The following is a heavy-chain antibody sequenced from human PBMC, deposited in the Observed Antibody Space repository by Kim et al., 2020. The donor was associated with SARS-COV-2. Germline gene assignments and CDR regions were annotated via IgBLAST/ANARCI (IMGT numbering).Heavy chain of an antibody. Sequence: GGSLRLSCAASGFTFSGSSMYWVRQASGKGLEWVCCIRSKANSYATSYAASMECRFTISRDDSKSTVHLQMHSLKIEETAMYYCTSVPPYSNSWWDAFDFGGKGTRVPASS. CDR2: IRSKANSYAT. J-gene: IGHJ3*01. CDR1: GFTFSGSS. V-gene: IGHV3-73*01. CDR3: TSVPPYSNSWWDAFDF. D-gene: IGHD6-13*01.